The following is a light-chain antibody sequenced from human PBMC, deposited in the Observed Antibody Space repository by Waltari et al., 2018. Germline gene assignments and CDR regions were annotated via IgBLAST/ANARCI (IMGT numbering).Light chain of an antibody. CDR3: QQRTNWPLT. Sequence: EIVLTQSPGTLSLSPGESATLSCRASQSVNYFLAWFQQKPGQAPRLLIYDASNRATGIPARFSGSGSGTDFTLTISILDPEDFAVYYCQQRTNWPLTFGGGTKVEIK. J-gene: IGKJ4*01. CDR2: DAS. V-gene: IGKV3-11*01. CDR1: QSVNYF.